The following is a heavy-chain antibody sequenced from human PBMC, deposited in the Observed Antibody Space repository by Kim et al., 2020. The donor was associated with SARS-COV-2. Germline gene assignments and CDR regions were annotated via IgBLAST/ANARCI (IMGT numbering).Heavy chain of an antibody. Sequence: TMYHPDSVKGRFHLSGDNPKTSLYLQMNSLRAEDTAVYYCVRDPPEYWGQGTLVTVSS. CDR2: TM. J-gene: IGHJ4*02. V-gene: IGHV3-48*04. CDR3: VRDPPEY.